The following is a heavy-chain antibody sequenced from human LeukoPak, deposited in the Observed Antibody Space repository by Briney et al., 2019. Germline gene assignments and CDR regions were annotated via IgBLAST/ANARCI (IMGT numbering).Heavy chain of an antibody. CDR3: ARDIRGSRWFEP. V-gene: IGHV1-8*01. CDR1: GYTFTSLD. J-gene: IGHJ5*02. CDR2: MNPNTGNT. Sequence: ASVKVSCKASGYTFTSLDVNWVRQATGQGLEWIGWMNPNTGNTGYAQRFQGRVTMTRDTTINTAYMELSSLTSEDTAVYYCARDIRGSRWFEPWGQGTLVTVSS.